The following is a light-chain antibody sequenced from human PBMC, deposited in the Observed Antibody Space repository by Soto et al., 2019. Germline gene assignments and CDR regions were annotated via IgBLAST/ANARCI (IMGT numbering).Light chain of an antibody. Sequence: EIMLTQSPGTLSLSPGERATLSCRASQSVSSSYLAWYQQKPGQAPRLLIYGASGRATGIPDRFSGSGSGTCVTLSVSRLEPEDFAVYYCQQYGSSPLFTFVPGTKVDIK. CDR2: GAS. V-gene: IGKV3-20*01. J-gene: IGKJ3*01. CDR1: QSVSSSY. CDR3: QQYGSSPLFT.